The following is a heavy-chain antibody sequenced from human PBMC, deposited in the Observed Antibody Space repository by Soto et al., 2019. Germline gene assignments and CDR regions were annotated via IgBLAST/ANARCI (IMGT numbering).Heavy chain of an antibody. V-gene: IGHV4-4*07. CDR1: GGSISTYF. D-gene: IGHD3-22*01. CDR2: IYTTGSP. CDR3: AREGGYFDSSGSGVYHYHGVDV. J-gene: IGHJ6*02. Sequence: QVQLQESGPGLVKPSETLSLTCTVSGGSISTYFWSWIRQPAGGGLEWIGRIYTTGSPNYNPSLKSRVTMSVDTSRNQFSLKLSSVTAADTAVYYCAREGGYFDSSGSGVYHYHGVDVWGQGTTVTVSS.